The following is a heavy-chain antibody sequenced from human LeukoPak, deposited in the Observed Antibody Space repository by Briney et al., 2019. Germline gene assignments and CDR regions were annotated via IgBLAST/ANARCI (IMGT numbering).Heavy chain of an antibody. Sequence: GASVKVSCKASGYTFTSYGISWVRQAPGQGLEWIGWISAYNGNTNYAQKLQGRVTMTTDTSTSTAYMELRSLRSDDTAVYYCAREAHLLSFGEWACDYWGQGTLVTVSS. D-gene: IGHD3-10*01. CDR1: GYTFTSYG. V-gene: IGHV1-18*04. CDR3: AREAHLLSFGEWACDY. CDR2: ISAYNGNT. J-gene: IGHJ4*02.